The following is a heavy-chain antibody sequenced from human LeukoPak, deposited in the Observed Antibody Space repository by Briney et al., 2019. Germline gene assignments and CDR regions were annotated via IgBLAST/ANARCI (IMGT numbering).Heavy chain of an antibody. D-gene: IGHD3-10*01. Sequence: SVKVSCKASGGTFSSYAISWVRQAPGQGLEWMGGIIPIFGTANYAQKFQGRVTITADESTSTAYMGLSSLRSEDTAVYYCARSRVIFGEPYDYWGQGTLVTVSS. V-gene: IGHV1-69*13. CDR3: ARSRVIFGEPYDY. CDR2: IIPIFGTA. J-gene: IGHJ4*02. CDR1: GGTFSSYA.